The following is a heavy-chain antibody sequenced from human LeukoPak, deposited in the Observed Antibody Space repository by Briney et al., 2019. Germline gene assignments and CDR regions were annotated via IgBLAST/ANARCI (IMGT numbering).Heavy chain of an antibody. CDR1: RFTFSSYG. CDR2: ISYDGSNK. J-gene: IGHJ4*02. CDR3: AKEGRDGFNYDY. Sequence: GRSLRLSCAASRFTFSSYGMHWVRQAPGKGLEWVAVISYDGSNKYYADSLKGRFTVSRDNSKNTLYLQMNSLRAEDTAVYYCAKEGRDGFNYDYWGQGTLVTVSS. V-gene: IGHV3-30*18. D-gene: IGHD5-24*01.